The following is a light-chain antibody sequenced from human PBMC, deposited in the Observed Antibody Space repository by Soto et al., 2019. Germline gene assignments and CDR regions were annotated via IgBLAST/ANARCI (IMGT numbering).Light chain of an antibody. V-gene: IGKV1-5*01. CDR3: HHYDGY. CDR2: DAS. Sequence: DMPMTQSPTTLSASVGDRVTLTCRASQTISSWLAWYQQKPGKAPKVLIYDASTVESGVPSRFSGSGFGTEFTLTISRLQADDFARYYGHHYDGYFGQRTKLEIK. CDR1: QTISSW. J-gene: IGKJ2*01.